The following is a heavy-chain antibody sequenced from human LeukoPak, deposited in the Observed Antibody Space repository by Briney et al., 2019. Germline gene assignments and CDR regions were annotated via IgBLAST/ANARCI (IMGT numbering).Heavy chain of an antibody. V-gene: IGHV4-39*07. CDR2: INHSGST. Sequence: SETLSLTCTVSGGSIRSSYYYWSWIRQPPGKGLEWIGEINHSGSTNYNPSLKSRVTISVDTSKNQFSLKLSSVTAADTAVYYCARARTRSGCFDYWGQGTLVTVSS. CDR1: GGSIRSSYYY. D-gene: IGHD6-19*01. J-gene: IGHJ4*02. CDR3: ARARTRSGCFDY.